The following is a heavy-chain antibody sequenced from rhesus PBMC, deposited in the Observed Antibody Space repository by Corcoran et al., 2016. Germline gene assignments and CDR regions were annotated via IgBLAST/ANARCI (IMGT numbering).Heavy chain of an antibody. V-gene: IGHV4S10*01. Sequence: QVQLQESGPGVVKPSETLSLTCAVSGGSISDSYRWSWIRQPLGKGLEWIGYIYGSSTSTNSNPSLQCRVTFSKDTSKNPFCLKLSSVTAADTAVYYCAGRSGREARAFDFWGQGLRVTVSS. J-gene: IGHJ3*01. CDR1: GGSISDSYR. D-gene: IGHD3-16*01. CDR2: IYGSSTST. CDR3: AGRSGREARAFDF.